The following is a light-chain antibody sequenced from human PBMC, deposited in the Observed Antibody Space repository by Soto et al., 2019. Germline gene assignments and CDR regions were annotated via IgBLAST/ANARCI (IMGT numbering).Light chain of an antibody. Sequence: EIVLTHSPGTLSLSPWEIATLSCGASQSISSYLAWYQQKPGQAPRLLIYDASNRATGIPARFSGSGSGTDITLTISSLEPEEFAVYYCQQRSNWPPWTFGQGTKVDIK. J-gene: IGKJ1*01. CDR1: QSISSY. CDR3: QQRSNWPPWT. CDR2: DAS. V-gene: IGKV3-11*01.